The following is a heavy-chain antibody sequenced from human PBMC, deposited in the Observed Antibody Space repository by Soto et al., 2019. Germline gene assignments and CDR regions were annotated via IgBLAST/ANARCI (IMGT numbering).Heavy chain of an antibody. J-gene: IGHJ2*01. V-gene: IGHV1-46*01. Sequence: QVQLVQSGAEVKKPGASVEVSCKASGYTLTTYYIHWVRHAPGQGLEWMGVINPGGVSTKYAQKFQDRVTMTSDTSMSTVYMDLSSLRSEDTAVYFCARGGNGDNVGYWYFDLWGRGTLVTVSP. D-gene: IGHD4-17*01. CDR2: INPGGVST. CDR1: GYTLTTYY. CDR3: ARGGNGDNVGYWYFDL.